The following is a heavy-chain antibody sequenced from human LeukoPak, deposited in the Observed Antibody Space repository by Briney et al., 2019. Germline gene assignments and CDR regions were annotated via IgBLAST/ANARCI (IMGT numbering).Heavy chain of an antibody. V-gene: IGHV3-30*02. CDR2: IRYDGSNK. J-gene: IGHJ4*02. Sequence: GPSLRPSCAAAGFTFSNYGMHWVRQPPGKGLEWVSFIRYDGSNKYYADSVKGRFTLSRDNTKNTSYQRINRERAEYTAVYYCAKDTGVKWASLYARLIYWGQGTLVTVSS. D-gene: IGHD3-16*01. CDR3: AKDTGVKWASLYARLIY. CDR1: GFTFSNYG.